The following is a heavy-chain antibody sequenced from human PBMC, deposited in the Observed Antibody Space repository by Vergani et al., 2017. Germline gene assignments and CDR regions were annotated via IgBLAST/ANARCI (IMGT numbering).Heavy chain of an antibody. CDR1: GGTFSSYA. V-gene: IGHV1-69*01. D-gene: IGHD2-15*01. J-gene: IGHJ4*02. Sequence: QVQLVQSGAEVKKPGSSVKVSCKASGGTFSSYAISWVRQAPGQGLEWMGGIIPIFGTANYAQKFQGRVTITADESTSTAYMELSSLRSEETAVYYCARGAEDCSGGSCYYGGYWGQGTLVTVSS. CDR2: IIPIFGTA. CDR3: ARGAEDCSGGSCYYGGY.